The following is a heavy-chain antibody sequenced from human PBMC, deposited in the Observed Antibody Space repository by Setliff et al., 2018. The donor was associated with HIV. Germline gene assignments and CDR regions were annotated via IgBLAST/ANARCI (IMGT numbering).Heavy chain of an antibody. J-gene: IGHJ4*02. CDR2: IYSNGNT. CDR1: CGSISSRSYY. V-gene: IGHV4-61*02. Sequence: SETLSLTCTVSCGSISSRSYYWSWLRQPAGKGLEWIGRIYSNGNTDYNPSLKSRVTISEDTSKNQFSLKVNSVTAADTAMYFCARESPDGLDYWGQGTLVTVSS. CDR3: ARESPDGLDY. D-gene: IGHD2-8*01.